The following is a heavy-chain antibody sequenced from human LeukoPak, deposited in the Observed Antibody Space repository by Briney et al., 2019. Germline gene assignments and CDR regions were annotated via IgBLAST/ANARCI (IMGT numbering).Heavy chain of an antibody. CDR2: MDPDSGKT. J-gene: IGHJ4*02. CDR1: GYTFTSYD. Sequence: GASVKVSCKASGYTFTSYDINWVRQATGQGLEWMGLMDPDSGKTGYAQKFQGRVTMTRNTSISTAYMELSSLRSEDTAVYYCGGPDSSGIYVWGQGTLVTVSS. CDR3: GGPDSSGIYV. V-gene: IGHV1-8*01. D-gene: IGHD6-19*01.